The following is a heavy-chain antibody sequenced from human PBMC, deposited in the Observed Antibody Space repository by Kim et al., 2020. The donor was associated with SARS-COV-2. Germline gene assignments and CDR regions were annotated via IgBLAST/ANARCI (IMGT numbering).Heavy chain of an antibody. V-gene: IGHV1-24*01. CDR1: GYTLTELS. Sequence: ASVKVSCKVSGYTLTELSMHWVRQAPGKGLEWMGGFDPEDGETIYAQKFQGRVTMTEDTSTDTAYMELGSLGSEDTAVYYCATGPIAVAGGGPYYYYGMDVWVQGTTVTVSS. CDR2: FDPEDGET. D-gene: IGHD6-19*01. CDR3: ATGPIAVAGGGPYYYYGMDV. J-gene: IGHJ6*02.